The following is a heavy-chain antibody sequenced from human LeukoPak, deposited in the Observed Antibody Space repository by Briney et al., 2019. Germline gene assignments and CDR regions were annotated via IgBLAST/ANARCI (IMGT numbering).Heavy chain of an antibody. J-gene: IGHJ4*02. CDR2: IYYTGST. V-gene: IGHV4-61*01. CDR1: GGSVSSGTYY. CDR3: AGAPNTAYFDF. Sequence: SETLSLACTVSGGSVSSGTYYWTWIRQSPGKGLEWIGYIYYTGSTEYNPSLKSRVSISVDPSKNQFSLELSAVSAADTAMYYCAGAPNTAYFDFWGQGTQATVSS.